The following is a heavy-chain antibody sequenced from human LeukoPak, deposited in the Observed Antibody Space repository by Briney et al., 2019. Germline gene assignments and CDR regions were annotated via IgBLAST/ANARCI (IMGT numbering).Heavy chain of an antibody. CDR1: GGSISSSSYY. V-gene: IGHV4-39*07. Sequence: SETLSLTCTVSGGSISSSSYYWGWIRQPPGKGLEWIGSIYYSGCTNYNPSLKSRVTISVDTSKNQFSLKLSTVTAADTAGYYCARWGRPLRGWLLGPLRRYYYMDVWGKGTTVTISS. CDR3: ARWGRPLRGWLLGPLRRYYYMDV. D-gene: IGHD2-15*01. J-gene: IGHJ6*03. CDR2: IYYSGCT.